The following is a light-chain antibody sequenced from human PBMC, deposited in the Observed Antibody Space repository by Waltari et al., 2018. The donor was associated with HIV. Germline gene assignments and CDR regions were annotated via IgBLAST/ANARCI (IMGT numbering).Light chain of an antibody. Sequence: SSDLTQDPAVSVALGQTVRITCHGDSLRRYSANWYQQKPGQAPVVVMYGKDNRPSGIPDRFSGSSSGNTGSLTITGAQAEDEAVYYCDSRDTNDKHHVFGTGTKVTV. CDR3: DSRDTNDKHHV. J-gene: IGLJ1*01. V-gene: IGLV3-19*01. CDR1: SLRRYS. CDR2: GKD.